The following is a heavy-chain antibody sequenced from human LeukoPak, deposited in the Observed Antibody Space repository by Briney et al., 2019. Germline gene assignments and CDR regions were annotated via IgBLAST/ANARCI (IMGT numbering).Heavy chain of an antibody. CDR3: ATTITMIVVARRGIDY. CDR1: DGSISSSSYY. CDR2: IYYSGST. D-gene: IGHD3-22*01. J-gene: IGHJ4*02. V-gene: IGHV4-39*01. Sequence: SETLSLTCTVSDGSISSSSYYWGWIRQPPGKGLEWIGSIYYSGSTYYNPSLKSRVTISVDTSKNQFSLKLSSVTAADTAVYYCATTITMIVVARRGIDYWGQGTLVTVSS.